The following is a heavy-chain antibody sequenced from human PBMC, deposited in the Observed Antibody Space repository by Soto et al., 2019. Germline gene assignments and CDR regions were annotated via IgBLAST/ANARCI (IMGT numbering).Heavy chain of an antibody. CDR1: GFTVSSNY. D-gene: IGHD3-10*01. CDR2: IYSGGST. J-gene: IGHJ6*02. V-gene: IGHV3-66*01. Sequence: GGSLRLSCAASGFTVSSNYMSWVRQAPGKGLEWVSVIYSGGSTYYADSVKGRFTISRDNSKNTLYLQMNSLRAEDTAVYYCERDMGGVMEVWGRGTRDTVSS. CDR3: ERDMGGVMEV.